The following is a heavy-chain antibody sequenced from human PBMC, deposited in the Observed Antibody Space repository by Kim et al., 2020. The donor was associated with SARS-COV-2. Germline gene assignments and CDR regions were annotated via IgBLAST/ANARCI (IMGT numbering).Heavy chain of an antibody. CDR3: VVGYCSGGNCYEF. V-gene: IGHV4-34*01. D-gene: IGHD2-15*01. Sequence: YNPSLKGRVIISVDTSKKQFSLNLRSVAAGDTAVYYCVVGYCSGGNCYEFWGQGTLVTVSS. J-gene: IGHJ4*02.